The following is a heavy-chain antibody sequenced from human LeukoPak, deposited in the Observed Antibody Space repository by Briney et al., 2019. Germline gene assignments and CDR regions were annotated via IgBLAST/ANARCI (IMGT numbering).Heavy chain of an antibody. D-gene: IGHD4-17*01. CDR3: ARGLPVTTRVSYFDY. CDR1: GGSFRGFY. V-gene: IGHV4-34*01. CDR2: INHSGST. Sequence: PPETLSLSCAVYGGSFRGFYWSWIPEPPGKGREWSGEINHSGSTNYNPSLKSRVTISVDTSKNQFSLKLSSVTAADTAVYYCARGLPVTTRVSYFDYWGQGTLVTVSS. J-gene: IGHJ4*02.